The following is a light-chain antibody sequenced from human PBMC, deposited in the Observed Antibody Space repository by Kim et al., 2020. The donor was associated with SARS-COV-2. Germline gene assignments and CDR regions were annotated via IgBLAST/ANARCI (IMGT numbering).Light chain of an antibody. J-gene: IGKJ4*01. CDR2: DTS. CDR3: QERSKALT. Sequence: EIVLKQSPATLSLSPGERATLSCRASQSVGTYLSWHQQKPGQAPRVLLYDTSNRATGIPARFSGSGSGTDFTLIISSLEPEDFAVYYCQERSKALTFGGGTKLEI. V-gene: IGKV3-11*01. CDR1: QSVGTY.